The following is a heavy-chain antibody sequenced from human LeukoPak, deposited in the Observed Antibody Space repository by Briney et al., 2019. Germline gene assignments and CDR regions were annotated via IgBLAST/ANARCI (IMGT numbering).Heavy chain of an antibody. V-gene: IGHV1-8*01. CDR2: MNPNSGNT. D-gene: IGHD1-20*01. Sequence: ASVKVSCKASGYTFTSYDINWVRQATGQGLEWMGWMNPNSGNTGYAQKFQGRVTMTRNTSISTAYMELSSLRSEDTAVYYCARGITGTPSNYYYMDVWGKGTTVTVSS. CDR1: GYTFTSYD. J-gene: IGHJ6*03. CDR3: ARGITGTPSNYYYMDV.